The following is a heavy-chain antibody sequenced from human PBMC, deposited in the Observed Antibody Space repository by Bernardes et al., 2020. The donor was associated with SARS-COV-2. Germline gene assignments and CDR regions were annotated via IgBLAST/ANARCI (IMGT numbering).Heavy chain of an antibody. CDR2: ISTGDDRT. V-gene: IGHV3-23*01. CDR1: GLTLSSYT. J-gene: IGHJ3*02. D-gene: IGHD2-8*01. CDR3: AKRRDYLTNSGPFHI. Sequence: GGSLRLSCAASGLTLSSYTMNWVRQAPGKGLECVSSISTGDDRTYYADSVKGRFTVSRDNSKNMLYLQMSSLRADDTAVYYWAKRRDYLTNSGPFHIWGQGTVVTVSS.